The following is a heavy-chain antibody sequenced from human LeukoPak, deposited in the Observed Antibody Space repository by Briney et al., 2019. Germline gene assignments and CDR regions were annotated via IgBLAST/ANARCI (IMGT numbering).Heavy chain of an antibody. J-gene: IGHJ6*02. Sequence: ASVKVSCKASGYTFASYYMHWVRQAPGQGLEWMGIINPSGGSTSYAQKFQGRVTMTEDTSTDTAYMELSSLRSEDTAVYYCATEKGHGDGKGYYGMDVWGQGTTVTVSS. D-gene: IGHD4-17*01. CDR1: GYTFASYY. V-gene: IGHV1-46*01. CDR2: INPSGGST. CDR3: ATEKGHGDGKGYYGMDV.